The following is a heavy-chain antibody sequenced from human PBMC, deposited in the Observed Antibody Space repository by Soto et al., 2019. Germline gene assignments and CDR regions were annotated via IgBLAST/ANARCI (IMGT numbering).Heavy chain of an antibody. Sequence: PGGSLRLSCAASGLTVSSNYMSWVRQAPGKGPEWVSVIYSGGSTYYADSGKGRFTISRDNPKNTLYLQINSLRAEDTVLYYWARNPRNLGLDPWGLGTLVTVSS. CDR2: IYSGGST. CDR3: ARNPRNLGLDP. D-gene: IGHD4-4*01. J-gene: IGHJ5*02. CDR1: GLTVSSNY. V-gene: IGHV3-66*01.